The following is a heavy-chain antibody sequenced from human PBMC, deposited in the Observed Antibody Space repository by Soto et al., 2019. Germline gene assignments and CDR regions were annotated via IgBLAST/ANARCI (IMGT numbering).Heavy chain of an antibody. CDR2: IYYSGST. J-gene: IGHJ4*02. CDR3: ARLSWGDSSGYYPALDFDY. CDR1: GGSISSSSYY. D-gene: IGHD3-22*01. Sequence: PSETLSLTCTVSGGSISSSSYYWGWIRQPPGKGLEWIGSIYYSGSTYYNPSLKSRVTISVDTSKNQFSLKLSSVTAADTAVYYCARLSWGDSSGYYPALDFDYWGQETLVTVSS. V-gene: IGHV4-39*01.